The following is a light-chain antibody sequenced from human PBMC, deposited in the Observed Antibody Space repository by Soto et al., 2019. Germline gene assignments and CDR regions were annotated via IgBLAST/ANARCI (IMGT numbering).Light chain of an antibody. J-gene: IGKJ4*01. CDR3: QQCGGSRLLT. V-gene: IGKV3-20*01. CDR1: QTVSSNH. CDR2: TAS. Sequence: EIVLTQSPGTLYLSPGQGATLSCSASQTVSSNHIAWYQHKLGQAPRPLIYTASYRPTDIPERLSGSVYETDFTLGISRLEPEDFAVYYCQQCGGSRLLTFGGVTRLEMK.